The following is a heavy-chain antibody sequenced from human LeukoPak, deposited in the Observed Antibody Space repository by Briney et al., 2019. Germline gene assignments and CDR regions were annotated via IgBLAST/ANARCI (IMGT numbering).Heavy chain of an antibody. J-gene: IGHJ6*03. CDR2: IYHSGST. Sequence: PETLSLTCAVSGGSISSSNWWSWVRQPPGKGLEWIGEIYHSGSTNYNPSLKSRVTISVDKSKNQFSLKLSSVTAADTAVYYCAISSCSGGSCYAHMDVWGKGTTVTVSS. D-gene: IGHD2-15*01. CDR1: GGSISSSNW. V-gene: IGHV4-4*03. CDR3: AISSCSGGSCYAHMDV.